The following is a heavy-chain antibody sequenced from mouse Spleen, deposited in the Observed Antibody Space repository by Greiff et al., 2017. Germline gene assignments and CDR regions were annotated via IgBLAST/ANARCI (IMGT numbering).Heavy chain of an antibody. D-gene: IGHD2-4*01. CDR3: TRDDYDGLACFAY. CDR2: IDPETGGT. J-gene: IGHJ3*01. CDR1: GYTFTDYE. Sequence: VQLQQSGAELVRPGASVTLSCKASGYTFTDYEMHWVKQTPVHGLEWIGAIDPETGGTAYNQKFKGKAILTADKSSSTAYMELRSLTSEDSAVYYCTRDDYDGLACFAYWGQGTLVTVSA. V-gene: IGHV1-15*01.